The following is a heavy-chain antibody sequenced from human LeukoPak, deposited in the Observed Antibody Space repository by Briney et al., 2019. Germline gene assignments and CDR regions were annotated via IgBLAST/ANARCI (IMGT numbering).Heavy chain of an antibody. CDR3: ARPRDYGDYEDYFDY. D-gene: IGHD4-17*01. CDR2: INPNSGGT. Sequence: GASVKVSCKASGYTFTGYYMHWVRQAPGQGLEWMGWINPNSGGTNYAQKFQGRVTMTRNTSISTVYMELSRLRSDDTAVYYCARPRDYGDYEDYFDYWGQGTLVTVSS. J-gene: IGHJ4*02. CDR1: GYTFTGYY. V-gene: IGHV1-2*02.